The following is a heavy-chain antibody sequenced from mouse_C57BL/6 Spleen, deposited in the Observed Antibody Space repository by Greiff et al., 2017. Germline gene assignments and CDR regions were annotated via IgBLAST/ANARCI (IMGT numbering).Heavy chain of an antibody. CDR1: GYTFTSYW. CDR2: IYPSDSET. V-gene: IGHV1-61*01. J-gene: IGHJ4*01. CDR3: ARGGGTSYAMDY. D-gene: IGHD3-3*01. Sequence: QVQLQQPGAELVRPGSSVKLSCKASGYTFTSYWMDWVKQRPGQGLEWIGNIYPSDSETHYNQKFKDKATLTVDKSSSTAYMQLSSLTSADSAVYYCARGGGTSYAMDYWGQGTSVTVSS.